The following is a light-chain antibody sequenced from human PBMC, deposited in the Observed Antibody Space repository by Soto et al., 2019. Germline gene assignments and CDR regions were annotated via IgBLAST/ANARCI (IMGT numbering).Light chain of an antibody. Sequence: DIQMTQSPSSLSASVGARVTISCRASQGVRNGLGSYQQKPGKAPKRLIYAASSLQSRVPSRFSGSGSWTEFTLTITSLLPEDFATYYYVPHNSYPYTFGQGTKLEIK. J-gene: IGKJ2*01. V-gene: IGKV1-17*01. CDR1: QGVRNG. CDR2: AAS. CDR3: VPHNSYPYT.